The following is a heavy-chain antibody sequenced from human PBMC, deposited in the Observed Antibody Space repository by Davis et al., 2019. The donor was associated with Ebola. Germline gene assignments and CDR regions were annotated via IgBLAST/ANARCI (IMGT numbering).Heavy chain of an antibody. D-gene: IGHD3-9*01. CDR3: ARTLAFDWLSMGDY. CDR2: IIPIFGTA. J-gene: IGHJ4*02. V-gene: IGHV1-69*05. CDR1: GGTFSSYA. Sequence: SVKVSCKASGGTFSSYAISWVRQAPGQGLEWMGGIIPIFGTANYAQKFQGRVTMTRNTSISTAYMELSSLRSEDTAVYYCARTLAFDWLSMGDYWGQGTLVTVSS.